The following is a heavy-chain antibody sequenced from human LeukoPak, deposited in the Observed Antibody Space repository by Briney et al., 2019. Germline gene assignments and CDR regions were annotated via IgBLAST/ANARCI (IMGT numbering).Heavy chain of an antibody. D-gene: IGHD1-26*01. Sequence: GSLRLSCAASGFTFSSYGMSWVRQPPGKGLEWIGEIYHSGNTNYNPSLKGRVTIPLDKSKNQFSLKLRSVTAADTAVYYCAREEMPGKFDYWGQGTLVTVSS. V-gene: IGHV4-4*02. CDR1: GFTFSSYGM. CDR2: IYHSGNT. CDR3: AREEMPGKFDY. J-gene: IGHJ4*02.